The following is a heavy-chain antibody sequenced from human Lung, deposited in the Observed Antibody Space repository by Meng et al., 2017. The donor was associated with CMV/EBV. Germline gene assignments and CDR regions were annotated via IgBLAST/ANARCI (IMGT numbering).Heavy chain of an antibody. J-gene: IGHJ4*02. Sequence: CKTSGGAFSSYCISWMRQAPGQGLEWMGGIIPILGTANYAQKFQGRVTITTDESTSTAYMELSSLSSEDTAVYYCARGDSSWYRLDYWGQGTLVTVSS. V-gene: IGHV1-69*16. D-gene: IGHD6-13*01. CDR3: ARGDSSWYRLDY. CDR2: IIPILGTA. CDR1: GGAFSSYC.